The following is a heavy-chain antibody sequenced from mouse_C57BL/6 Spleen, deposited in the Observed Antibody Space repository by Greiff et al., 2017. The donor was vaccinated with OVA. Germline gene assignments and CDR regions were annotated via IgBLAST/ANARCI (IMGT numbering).Heavy chain of an antibody. V-gene: IGHV5-17*01. J-gene: IGHJ1*03. CDR1: GFTFSDYG. D-gene: IGHD1-1*01. CDR3: ARHGSSLYWYFDV. Sequence: DVKLVESGGGLVKPGGSLKLSCAASGFTFSDYGMHWVRQAPEKGLEWVAYISSGSSTIYYADTVKGRFTISRDNAKNTLFLQMTSLRSEDTAMYYCARHGSSLYWYFDVWGTGTTVTVSS. CDR2: ISSGSSTI.